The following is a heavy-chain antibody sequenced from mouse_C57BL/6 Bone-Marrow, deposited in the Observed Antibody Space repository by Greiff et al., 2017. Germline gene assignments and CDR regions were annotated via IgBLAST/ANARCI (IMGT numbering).Heavy chain of an antibody. J-gene: IGHJ3*01. Sequence: VQLVESGPELVKPGASVKMSCKASGYTFTDYNMPWVKQSHGKSLEWIGYINPNNGGTSYNQKFKGKATLTVNKSSSTALMELRSLTSEDSAVYYSTRETLRSARFANWGQGTMVTVSA. CDR2: INPNNGGT. V-gene: IGHV1-22*01. CDR1: GYTFTDYN. D-gene: IGHD3-2*02. CDR3: TRETLRSARFAN.